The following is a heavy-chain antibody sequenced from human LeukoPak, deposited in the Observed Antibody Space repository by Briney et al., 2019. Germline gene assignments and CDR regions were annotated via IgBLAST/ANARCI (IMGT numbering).Heavy chain of an antibody. Sequence: ASVKVSCKASNYTFTSYGISWVRQAPGQGLEWMAWINAYNGDTNYAQKLQGRVTLTTETSTSTAYMELRSLRSDDTAVYYCARVLGYGTVTISYYYMDVWGKGTTVTVSS. CDR1: NYTFTSYG. D-gene: IGHD4-11*01. CDR3: ARVLGYGTVTISYYYMDV. V-gene: IGHV1-18*01. J-gene: IGHJ6*03. CDR2: INAYNGDT.